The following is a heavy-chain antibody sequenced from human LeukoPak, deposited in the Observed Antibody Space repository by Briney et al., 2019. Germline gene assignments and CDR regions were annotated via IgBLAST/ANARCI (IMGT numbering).Heavy chain of an antibody. Sequence: SETLSLTCTVSGGSVSSASFYWSWLRQPPGKELEGIGNIYYSGSTKYNPSLTSRVTISVDTSKNQFTLKLSAVTAADTAVYYCARVDYYGSGRYYFDHWGQGTLVTVSS. CDR2: IYYSGST. D-gene: IGHD3-10*01. CDR3: ARVDYYGSGRYYFDH. CDR1: GGSVSSASFY. J-gene: IGHJ4*02. V-gene: IGHV4-61*01.